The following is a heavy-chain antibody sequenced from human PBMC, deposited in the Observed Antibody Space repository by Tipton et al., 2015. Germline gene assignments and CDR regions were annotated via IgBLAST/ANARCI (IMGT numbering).Heavy chain of an antibody. CDR1: GGSISSNDYY. Sequence: TLSLTCTVSGGSISSNDYYWGWIRQPPGKGLEWIGNIYFGGSTYYNPSLKSRVTISVDTSKNQFSLKLTSVTAADTAVYYCARRGKRGYSYGPFDYWGQGTLVTVSS. J-gene: IGHJ4*02. CDR3: ARRGKRGYSYGPFDY. CDR2: IYFGGST. D-gene: IGHD5-18*01. V-gene: IGHV4-39*01.